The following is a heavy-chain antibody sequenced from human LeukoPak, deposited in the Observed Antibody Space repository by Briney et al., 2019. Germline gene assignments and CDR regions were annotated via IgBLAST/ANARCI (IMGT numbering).Heavy chain of an antibody. CDR2: IYSGGST. V-gene: IGHV3-53*01. CDR3: ARVLRTRHFDY. CDR1: GFTVSSNY. Sequence: GGSLRLSCAASGFTVSSNYMSWVRQAPGKGLEWVSVIYSGGSTYYADSVKGRFTISRDNSKNTLYLQMNSLRAEDTAVYYCARVLRTRHFDYWGQGTLVTVSS. D-gene: IGHD3-16*01. J-gene: IGHJ4*02.